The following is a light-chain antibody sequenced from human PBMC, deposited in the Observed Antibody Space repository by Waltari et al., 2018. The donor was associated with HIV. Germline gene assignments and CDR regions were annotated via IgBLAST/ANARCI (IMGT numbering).Light chain of an antibody. Sequence: QSVLTQPPSVSGVPGRKVTISCTGSNSNIGAGYDVYWYQQCPGTAPKVLIYGNTNRPSGVPDRFSASKSGNSASLAITGLQAADEGDYYCQSYDNGLNGWVFGGGTKLTV. CDR2: GNT. J-gene: IGLJ3*02. V-gene: IGLV1-40*01. CDR1: NSNIGAGYD. CDR3: QSYDNGLNGWV.